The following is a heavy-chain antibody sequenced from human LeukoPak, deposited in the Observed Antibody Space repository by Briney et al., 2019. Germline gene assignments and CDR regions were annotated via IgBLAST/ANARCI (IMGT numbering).Heavy chain of an antibody. CDR2: IYYSGST. J-gene: IGHJ3*02. CDR3: ATREAAYPYIDAFDI. V-gene: IGHV4-59*01. CDR1: GGSISSYY. Sequence: SETLSLTCTVSGGSISSYYWSWIRQPPGKGLEWIGYIYYSGSTNYNPSLKSRVTISVDTSKNQFSLRLSSVTAADTAVYYCATREAAYPYIDAFDIWGQGTMVTVSS. D-gene: IGHD6-13*01.